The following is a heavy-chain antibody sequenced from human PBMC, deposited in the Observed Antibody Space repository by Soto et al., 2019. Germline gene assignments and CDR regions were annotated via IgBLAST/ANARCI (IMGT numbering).Heavy chain of an antibody. D-gene: IGHD3-3*01. J-gene: IGHJ4*02. CDR2: INHSGST. CDR1: GGSFSGYY. CDR3: ARGLEEVGVVQSWDY. V-gene: IGHV4-34*01. Sequence: QVQLQQWGAGLLKPSETLSLTCAVYGGSFSGYYWSWIRQPPGKGLEWIGEINHSGSTNYNPSLKSRVPISVDTSKNQFSLKLSSVTAADTAVYYCARGLEEVGVVQSWDYWGQGTLVTVSS.